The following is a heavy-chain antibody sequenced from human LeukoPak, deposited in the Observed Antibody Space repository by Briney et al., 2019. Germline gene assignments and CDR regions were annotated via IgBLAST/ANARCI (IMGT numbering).Heavy chain of an antibody. V-gene: IGHV1-2*02. CDR3: ARVAYSSSRYLFDY. Sequence: ASVKVSCKASGYTFTGYYMHWVRQAPGQGLEWMGWINPNSGGTNYAQKFQGRVTMTRDTSISTAYMELSRLRSDDTAVYYCARVAYSSSRYLFDYWGQGTLVTVSS. D-gene: IGHD6-13*01. J-gene: IGHJ4*02. CDR1: GYTFTGYY. CDR2: INPNSGGT.